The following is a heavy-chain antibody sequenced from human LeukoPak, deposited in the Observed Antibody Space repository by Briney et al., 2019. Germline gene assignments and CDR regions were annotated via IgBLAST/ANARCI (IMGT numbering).Heavy chain of an antibody. V-gene: IGHV3-53*01. CDR3: ARDRYSSSSYAFDI. J-gene: IGHJ3*02. CDR2: IYSGGST. CDR1: GFIVSSNY. D-gene: IGHD6-6*01. Sequence: PGGSLRLSCAASGFIVSSNYMSWVRQAPGKGLEWVSVIYSGGSTYYADSVKGRFTISRDNSKNTLYLQMNSLRAEDTAVYYCARDRYSSSSYAFDIWGQGTMVTVSS.